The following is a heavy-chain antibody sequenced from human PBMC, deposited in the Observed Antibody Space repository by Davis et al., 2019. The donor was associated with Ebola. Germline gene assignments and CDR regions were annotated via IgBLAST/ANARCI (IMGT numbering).Heavy chain of an antibody. CDR2: IHYSGST. CDR3: ARLHSAGGWFDP. D-gene: IGHD1-26*01. J-gene: IGHJ5*02. V-gene: IGHV4-59*08. Sequence: SETLSLTCIVSGGSISGYYWSWIRQPPGKGLEWIGYIHYSGSTSYNPSLKSRVTISVDTSKNQFSLKLSSVTAADTAVYYCARLHSAGGWFDPWGQGTLVTVSS. CDR1: GGSISGYY.